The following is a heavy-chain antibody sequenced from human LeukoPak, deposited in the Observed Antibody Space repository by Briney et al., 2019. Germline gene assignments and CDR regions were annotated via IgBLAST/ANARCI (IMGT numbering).Heavy chain of an antibody. CDR3: ARDLRNYYGSGANNYYYYYGMDV. Sequence: GGSLRLSCAASGFTFSSYAMHWARQAPGKGLEWVAVISYDGSNKYYADSVKGRFTISRDNSKNTLYLQMNSLRAEDTAVYYCARDLRNYYGSGANNYYYYYGMDVWGQGTTVTVSS. CDR2: ISYDGSNK. D-gene: IGHD3-10*01. V-gene: IGHV3-30-3*01. J-gene: IGHJ6*02. CDR1: GFTFSSYA.